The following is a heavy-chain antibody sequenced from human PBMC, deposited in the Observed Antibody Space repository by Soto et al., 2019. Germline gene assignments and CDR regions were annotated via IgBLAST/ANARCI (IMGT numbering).Heavy chain of an antibody. CDR3: ARNPGIAAAGTFDWVDP. V-gene: IGHV3-30*04. D-gene: IGHD6-13*01. Sequence: QVQLVESGGGVVQPGRSLRLSCSASGFTFSSYAMQWVRPAPGQGLEWVAVISYDGRNKYYADAVKGRFTISRDNSKNTLYLQMNSLRAEDTAVYYCARNPGIAAAGTFDWVDPCGQGPLVTVSS. CDR1: GFTFSSYA. J-gene: IGHJ5*02. CDR2: ISYDGRNK.